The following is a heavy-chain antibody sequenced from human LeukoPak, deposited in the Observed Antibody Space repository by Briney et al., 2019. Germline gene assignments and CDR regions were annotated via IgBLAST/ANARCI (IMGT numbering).Heavy chain of an antibody. J-gene: IGHJ4*02. CDR3: ATDRGWRTSGYYLYYFEY. CDR2: IKHDGSEK. Sequence: AGGSLRLSCAASGFAFSNAWMNWVRQAPGKGLEWVASIKHDGSEKYYVDSVRGRFTISRDNTMNSLYLQMSSLRAEDTAVYYCATDRGWRTSGYYLYYFEYWGQGTLVTYSS. CDR1: GFAFSNAW. V-gene: IGHV3-7*01. D-gene: IGHD3-3*01.